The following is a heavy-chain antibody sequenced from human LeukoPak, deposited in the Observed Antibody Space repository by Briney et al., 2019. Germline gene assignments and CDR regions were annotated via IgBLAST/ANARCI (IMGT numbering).Heavy chain of an antibody. CDR1: GGSISSGSYF. Sequence: PSETLSLTCTVSGGSISSGSYFWSWIRQPAGKGLEWIGRINTSGSTNYNPSLKSRVTISVDTSKNQFSLKLSSVTAADTAVYYCASRDHQSRFDYWGQGTLVTVSS. V-gene: IGHV4-61*02. CDR3: ASRDHQSRFDY. D-gene: IGHD1-14*01. CDR2: INTSGST. J-gene: IGHJ4*02.